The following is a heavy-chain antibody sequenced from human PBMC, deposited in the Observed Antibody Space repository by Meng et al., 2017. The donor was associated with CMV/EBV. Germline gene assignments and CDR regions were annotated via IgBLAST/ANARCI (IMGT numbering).Heavy chain of an antibody. Sequence: SETLSLTCTVSGGSVSSGSYYWSWIRQPPGKGLEWIGYIYYSGSTNYNPSLKSRVTISVDTSKNQFSLKLSSVTAADTAVYYCARAAIGGYWGGDCYYPGPRFDYWGQGTLVTVSS. D-gene: IGHD2-21*01. CDR2: IYYSGST. J-gene: IGHJ4*02. CDR3: ARAAIGGYWGGDCYYPGPRFDY. CDR1: GGSVSSGSYY. V-gene: IGHV4-61*01.